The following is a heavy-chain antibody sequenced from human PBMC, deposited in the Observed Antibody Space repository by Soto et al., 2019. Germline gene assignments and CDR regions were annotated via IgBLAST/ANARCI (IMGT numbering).Heavy chain of an antibody. CDR3: ARESADLTSNFDY. V-gene: IGHV3-21*03. J-gene: IGHJ4*02. Sequence: GGSLRLSCAASGFTFSRYSMNWVRQAPGKGLEWVSSISSTTNYIYYADSMKGRFTVSRDNAKNSVYLDMNSLSAEDTAVYYCARESADLTSNFDYWGQGTLVTVSS. CDR2: ISSTTNYI. CDR1: GFTFSRYS.